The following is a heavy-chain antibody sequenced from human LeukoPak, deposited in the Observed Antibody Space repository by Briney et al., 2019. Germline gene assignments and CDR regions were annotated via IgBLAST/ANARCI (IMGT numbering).Heavy chain of an antibody. CDR3: AKVDEDGQLLLSNAFDM. CDR1: GFIFSSYG. D-gene: IGHD2-2*01. J-gene: IGHJ3*02. Sequence: GGSLRLSCAASGFIFSSYGMHWVRQAPGKGLQWVAIISYDGSKKHYADSVTGRFTISRDNSKNTLYLQMNSLRAEDTAIYYCAKVDEDGQLLLSNAFDMWGQETMVTVSS. V-gene: IGHV3-30*18. CDR2: ISYDGSKK.